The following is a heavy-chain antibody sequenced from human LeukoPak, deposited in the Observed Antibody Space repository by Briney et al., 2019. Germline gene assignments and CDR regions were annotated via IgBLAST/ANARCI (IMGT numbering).Heavy chain of an antibody. CDR1: GGSIISSSYY. CDR3: ATPAGPFGDYDY. D-gene: IGHD4-17*01. V-gene: IGHV4-39*01. CDR2: IYYSGST. Sequence: PSETLSLTCGVSGGSIISSSYYWGWIRQPPGKGLEWIGSIYYSGSTYFKPSLKSRLTISVDTSKNQFSLKLSSVTAADTAVYYCATPAGPFGDYDYWGQGTLVTVSS. J-gene: IGHJ4*02.